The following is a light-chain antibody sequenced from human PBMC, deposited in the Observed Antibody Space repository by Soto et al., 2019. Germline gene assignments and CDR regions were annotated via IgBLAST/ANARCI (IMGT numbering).Light chain of an antibody. CDR1: SSNIGAGYD. Sequence: QSVLTQPPSVSGAPGQRVTISCTGSSSNIGAGYDVHWYQQLPGTAPKLLIYGNSNRPSGVPDRFSGSKSGTSASLAITGLQAEDDDDYYCQSYDRSLSGSYVFGTGTKLTVL. CDR2: GNS. J-gene: IGLJ1*01. CDR3: QSYDRSLSGSYV. V-gene: IGLV1-40*01.